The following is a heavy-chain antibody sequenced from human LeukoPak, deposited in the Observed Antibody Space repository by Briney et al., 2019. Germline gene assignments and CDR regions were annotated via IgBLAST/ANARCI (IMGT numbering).Heavy chain of an antibody. J-gene: IGHJ6*03. CDR2: INTNTGNP. CDR3: ARSRRVVVPSTLNSADDYYYMDV. Sequence: GASVKVSCKASGYTFTYYGLNWVRQAPGQGLECLGGINTNTGNPTYGQGFTGRFVFSFDTSVSTAYLEISSLKAEDTAIYYCARSRRVVVPSTLNSADDYYYMDVWGRGTTVTVSS. D-gene: IGHD2-15*01. V-gene: IGHV7-4-1*02. CDR1: GYTFTYYG.